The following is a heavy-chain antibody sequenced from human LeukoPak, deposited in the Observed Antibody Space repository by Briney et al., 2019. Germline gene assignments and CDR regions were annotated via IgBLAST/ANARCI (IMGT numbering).Heavy chain of an antibody. Sequence: GESLRISCKASGYSFSNFWIGWVRQLPGKGLEWMGLVYPGDSEDRISPSFQGQVTISADKSISTAYLQWSSLKASDTAIYYCARQQGEQQLVGNAFDIWGQGTMVTVSS. CDR3: ARQQGEQQLVGNAFDI. CDR1: GYSFSNFW. CDR2: VYPGDSED. V-gene: IGHV5-51*01. D-gene: IGHD6-13*01. J-gene: IGHJ3*02.